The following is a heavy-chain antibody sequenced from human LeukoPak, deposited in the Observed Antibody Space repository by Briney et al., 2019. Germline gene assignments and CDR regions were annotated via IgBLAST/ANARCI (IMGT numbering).Heavy chain of an antibody. D-gene: IGHD5-18*01. V-gene: IGHV3-13*01. CDR3: ARGGLDRALFPSDAFDI. CDR1: GFTFSSYD. Sequence: PGGSLRLSCAASGFTFSSYDMRWVRQATGKGLEWVSAIGTAGDTYYPGSVKGRFTISRENAKNSLYLQMNGLRAEDTAVYYCARGGLDRALFPSDAFDIWGQGTMVTVSS. J-gene: IGHJ3*02. CDR2: IGTAGDT.